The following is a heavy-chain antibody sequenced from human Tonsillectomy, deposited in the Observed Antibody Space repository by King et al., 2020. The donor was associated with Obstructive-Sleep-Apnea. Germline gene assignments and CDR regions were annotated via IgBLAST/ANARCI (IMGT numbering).Heavy chain of an antibody. CDR1: GGTFSSLA. CDR2: TIPYLDIA. J-gene: IGHJ6*02. CDR3: AAWDLHVFEMDV. D-gene: IGHD1-26*01. V-gene: IGHV1-69*09. Sequence: GQLVQSGAEVKKPGSSVKVSCKASGGTFSSLAVSWVRQAPGQGLEWIGRTIPYLDIADNAQKFQGRLTITADTSTTTAYMELSSLRSEDTAVYYCAAWDLHVFEMDVWGQGTTVTVSS.